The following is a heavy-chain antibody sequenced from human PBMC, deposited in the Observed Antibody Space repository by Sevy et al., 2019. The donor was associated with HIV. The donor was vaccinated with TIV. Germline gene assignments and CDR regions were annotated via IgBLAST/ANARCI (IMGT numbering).Heavy chain of an antibody. CDR2: GYYGGST. Sequence: SETLSLTCTVSGGSVRSDNYYWSWIRQPPGKGLEWIGYGYYGGSTNYNPSLKSRVTISIDTSKNQFSLKLSSVTAADTAVYYCARGRGTTVTTTLNYYYAMDVWGQGTTVTVSS. CDR1: GGSVRSDNYY. J-gene: IGHJ6*02. V-gene: IGHV4-61*01. CDR3: ARGRGTTVTTTLNYYYAMDV. D-gene: IGHD4-4*01.